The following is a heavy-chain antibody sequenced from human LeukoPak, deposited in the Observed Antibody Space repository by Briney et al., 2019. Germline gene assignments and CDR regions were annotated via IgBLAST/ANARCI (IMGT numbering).Heavy chain of an antibody. CDR3: ATEKAWNHGGFDY. D-gene: IGHD1-14*01. J-gene: IGHJ4*02. V-gene: IGHV1-24*01. CDR1: EYTVTELS. Sequence: ASVEVSCKVSEYTVTELSFHWVRQAPGEGLEWMGGFDAENDETIYAQKFQGRVTVTQDTSTDTAYMELSSLRSEDTAVYYCATEKAWNHGGFDYWGQGTPVIVSS. CDR2: FDAENDET.